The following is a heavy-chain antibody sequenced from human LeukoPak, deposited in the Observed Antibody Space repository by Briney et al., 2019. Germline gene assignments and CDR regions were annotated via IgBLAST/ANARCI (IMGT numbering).Heavy chain of an antibody. CDR2: ISDSGGST. D-gene: IGHD2-8*01. J-gene: IGHJ4*02. Sequence: GGSLRLSCAASGFTVSSYAMSWVRQAPGKGLEWVSAISDSGGSTYDADSVKRRFTISRDHSKNTLYLQMTSLRAEDTAVYYCAKDTSIGRYCTTGVCSPFDYWGQGTLVTVSS. V-gene: IGHV3-23*01. CDR3: AKDTSIGRYCTTGVCSPFDY. CDR1: GFTVSSYA.